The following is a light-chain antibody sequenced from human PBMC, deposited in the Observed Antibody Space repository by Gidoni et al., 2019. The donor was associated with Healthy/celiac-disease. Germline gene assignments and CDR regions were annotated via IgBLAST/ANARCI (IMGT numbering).Light chain of an antibody. Sequence: EIVLTQSPGTLSLSPGERATLSCRASQSVSSSYLAWYQQQPGQAPRLLIYGASRRATGIPDRFSGSESGTDFTLTISRLGPEDFAVYYFQQYGSSPWTFGQGTKVEIK. CDR3: QQYGSSPWT. CDR2: GAS. J-gene: IGKJ1*01. V-gene: IGKV3-20*01. CDR1: QSVSSSY.